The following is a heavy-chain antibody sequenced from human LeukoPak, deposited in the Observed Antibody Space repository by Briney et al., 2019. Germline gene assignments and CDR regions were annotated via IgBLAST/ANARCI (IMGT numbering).Heavy chain of an antibody. CDR3: ARGRHDYGAPGGAFDI. CDR1: GGSIFTYY. J-gene: IGHJ3*02. D-gene: IGHD4-17*01. V-gene: IGHV4-59*01. CDR2: IYYSGST. Sequence: PSETLSLTCTVSGGSIFTYYWSWIRQPPGKGLEWIGYIYYSGSTNYNPSLKSRVTISVDTSKNQFSLKLSSVTAADTAVYYCARGRHDYGAPGGAFDIWGQGTMVTVSS.